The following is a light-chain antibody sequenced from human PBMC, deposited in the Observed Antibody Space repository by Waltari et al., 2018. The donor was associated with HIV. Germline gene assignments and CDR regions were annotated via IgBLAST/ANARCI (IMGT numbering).Light chain of an antibody. Sequence: QSALTQPRSVSGSPGQSVTISCSGTSSAVGGYNAVSWYQQHPGKAPKLMIYDVSNRPSGVPDRFSGSKSGNTASLTISGLQAEDEADYYCCSYAGSQTTIFGGGTKLTVL. CDR2: DVS. V-gene: IGLV2-11*01. CDR1: SSAVGGYNA. J-gene: IGLJ2*01. CDR3: CSYAGSQTTI.